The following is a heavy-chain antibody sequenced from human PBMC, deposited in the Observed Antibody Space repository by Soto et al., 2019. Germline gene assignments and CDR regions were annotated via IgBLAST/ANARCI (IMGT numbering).Heavy chain of an antibody. D-gene: IGHD6-13*01. CDR2: INPVNGNT. CDR1: GYTFTTYT. CDR3: ARGIATGQLDP. Sequence: ASVTVSCKASGYTFTTYTMNWVRQAPGQRLEWMGWINPVNGNTKSSQKFQDRVIITRDTSASTAYMELRSLRSEDTAVYYCARGIATGQLDPWGQGTLVTVSS. J-gene: IGHJ5*02. V-gene: IGHV1-3*01.